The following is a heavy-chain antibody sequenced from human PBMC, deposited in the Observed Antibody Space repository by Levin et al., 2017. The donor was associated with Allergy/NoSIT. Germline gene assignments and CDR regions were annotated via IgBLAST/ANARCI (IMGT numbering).Heavy chain of an antibody. V-gene: IGHV4-59*01. Sequence: SETLSLTCTVSGDSISSYHWNWLRQPPGKELEWIGCLYYSGSTKYNPSLKSRVTISVDATKNQFSLKLSSVTAADTAVYHCARDQGSSGWYGWIDSWGQGTLVTVSS. J-gene: IGHJ5*01. D-gene: IGHD6-19*01. CDR2: LYYSGST. CDR1: GDSISSYH. CDR3: ARDQGSSGWYGWIDS.